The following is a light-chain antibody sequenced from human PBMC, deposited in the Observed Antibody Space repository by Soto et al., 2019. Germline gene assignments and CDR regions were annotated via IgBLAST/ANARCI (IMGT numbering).Light chain of an antibody. J-gene: IGLJ1*01. V-gene: IGLV2-14*02. CDR2: DVS. Sequence: QSVLTQPASVSGSPGQSIAISCTGTSSDVGSHDLVSWYQQQSGKVPKLIIYDVSSRPSGVSNPFSGSKSGNTASLTISGLQPEDEADYYCSSYTTSNTRQIVFGTGTKVTVL. CDR3: SSYTTSNTRQIV. CDR1: SSDVGSHDL.